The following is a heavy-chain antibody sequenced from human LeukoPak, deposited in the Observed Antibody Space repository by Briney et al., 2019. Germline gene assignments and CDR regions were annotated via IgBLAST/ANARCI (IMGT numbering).Heavy chain of an antibody. CDR1: GYTFTSYY. J-gene: IGHJ5*02. Sequence: ASVKVSCKASGYTFTSYYMHWVRQAPGQGLEWMGIINPSGGSTSYAQKFQGRVTMTRDMSTSTVYMELSSLRSEDTAVYYCAGATGPQGDWFDPWGQGTLVTVSS. CDR3: AGATGPQGDWFDP. V-gene: IGHV1-46*01. CDR2: INPSGGST.